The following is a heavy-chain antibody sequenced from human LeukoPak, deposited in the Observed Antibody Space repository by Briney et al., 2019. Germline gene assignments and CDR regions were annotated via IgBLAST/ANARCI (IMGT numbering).Heavy chain of an antibody. CDR3: AKDVGSGTYYDY. J-gene: IGHJ4*02. D-gene: IGHD1-26*01. CDR2: ISSSGNTI. CDR1: GFTLSTYS. Sequence: GGSLRLSCAASGFTLSTYSMNWVRQAPGKGLEWVSYISSSGNTIYYADSVKGRFTISRDNAKNSLFLQMNSLRAEDTALYYCAKDVGSGTYYDYWGQGTLVTVSS. V-gene: IGHV3-48*04.